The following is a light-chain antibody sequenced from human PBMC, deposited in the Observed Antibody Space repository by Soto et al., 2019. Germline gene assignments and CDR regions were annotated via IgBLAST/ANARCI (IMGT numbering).Light chain of an antibody. CDR2: AAS. CDR3: QLLDRMPAP. V-gene: IGKV1-6*01. J-gene: IGKJ4*01. CDR1: QGIRNH. Sequence: AIQMTQAPSSLSASVGDRVTITCRTSQGIRNHFGWYRQKTGKAPELLIYAASILESGVTLRFSGTAPGTYFTLTISSLQSEDCASYVCQLLDRMPAPFGGGTKVDIK.